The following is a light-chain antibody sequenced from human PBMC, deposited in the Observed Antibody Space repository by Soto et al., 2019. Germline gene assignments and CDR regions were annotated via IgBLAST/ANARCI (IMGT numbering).Light chain of an antibody. J-gene: IGKJ4*01. CDR1: QSISRS. V-gene: IGKV3-15*01. CDR2: DAS. Sequence: VVLPQTQSILSVSPGERATRSCRASQSISRSLAWYQQKPGQAPRLLISDASTRATGIPARFSGSGSGTEFTLTICSLQSEDFAVYYCQQYSSSPLTFGGGTEVDIK. CDR3: QQYSSSPLT.